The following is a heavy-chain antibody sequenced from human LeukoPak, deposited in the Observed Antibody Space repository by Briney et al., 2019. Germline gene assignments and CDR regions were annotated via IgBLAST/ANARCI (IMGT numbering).Heavy chain of an antibody. CDR3: AKSGYNRFDY. V-gene: IGHV3-23*01. J-gene: IGHJ4*02. CDR2: ISGSDSST. D-gene: IGHD5-24*01. CDR1: GFTFSSYG. Sequence: GGSLRLSCAASGFTFSSYGMSWVRQAPGKGLEWVSTISGSDSSTYYADSVKGRFTISRDNSKNTLYLQMNSLRADDTAVYYCAKSGYNRFDYWGQGTLVTVPS.